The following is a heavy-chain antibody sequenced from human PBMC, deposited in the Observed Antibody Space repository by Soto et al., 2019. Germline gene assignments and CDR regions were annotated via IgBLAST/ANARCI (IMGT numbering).Heavy chain of an antibody. V-gene: IGHV3-21*01. CDR2: ISSSSSYI. CDR1: GFTFSSYS. D-gene: IGHD1-7*01. Sequence: PGESLRLSCAASGFTFSSYSMNWVRQAPGKGLEWVSSISSSSSYIYYADSVKGRFTISRDNAKNSLYLQMNSLRAEDTAVYYCARDGANYKSNFDYWGQGTLVTVSS. J-gene: IGHJ4*02. CDR3: ARDGANYKSNFDY.